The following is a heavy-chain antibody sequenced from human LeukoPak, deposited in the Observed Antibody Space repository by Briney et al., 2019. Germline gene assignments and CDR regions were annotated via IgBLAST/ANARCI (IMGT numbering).Heavy chain of an antibody. D-gene: IGHD6-19*01. J-gene: IGHJ4*02. CDR1: GFTFSSYS. Sequence: GGSLRLSCAASGFTFSSYSMSWVRQTPGKGLEWVSSISGSGSSTNYADSVKGRFTISRDNSKNTLHLQMNSLRADDTAVYYCANWYSSGWYHFDYWGQGTLVTVSS. V-gene: IGHV3-23*01. CDR3: ANWYSSGWYHFDY. CDR2: ISGSGSST.